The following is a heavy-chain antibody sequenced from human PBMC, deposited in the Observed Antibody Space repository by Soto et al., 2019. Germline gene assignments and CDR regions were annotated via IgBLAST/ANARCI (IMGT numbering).Heavy chain of an antibody. CDR3: ARSSVTTIYYYGMDV. CDR2: IYYSGST. D-gene: IGHD4-17*01. J-gene: IGHJ6*02. V-gene: IGHV4-59*01. CDR1: GGSISSYY. Sequence: SETLSLTCTVSGGSISSYYWTWIRQPPGKGLEWIGYIYYSGSTYYNPSLKSRVTISVDTSKNQFSLRLNSVTAADTAVYYCARSSVTTIYYYGMDVWGQGTTVTVSS.